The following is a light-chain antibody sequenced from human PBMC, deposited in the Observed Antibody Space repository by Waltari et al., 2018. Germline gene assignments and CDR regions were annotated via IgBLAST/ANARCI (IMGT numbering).Light chain of an antibody. V-gene: IGKV1-5*03. Sequence: DIQLTQSPSTLPASVGDRVTITCRASQSVSTWLAWYQQKPGKAPKLLIYRASILASGVPSRFSGSGSGTEFTLTISSLQPEDFATYFCQHYNSYPLTFGGGTKVDI. CDR3: QHYNSYPLT. J-gene: IGKJ4*01. CDR1: QSVSTW. CDR2: RAS.